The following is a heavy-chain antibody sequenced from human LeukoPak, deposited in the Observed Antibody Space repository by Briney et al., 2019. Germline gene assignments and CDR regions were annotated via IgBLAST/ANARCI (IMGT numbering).Heavy chain of an antibody. J-gene: IGHJ4*02. V-gene: IGHV3-48*01. Sequence: GGSLRLSCAASGFTFSSYWMSWVRQAPGKGLEWVSYISSSSSTIYYADSVKGRFTISRDNAKNSLYLQMNSLRAEDTAVYYCIVLAVTATLGFDYWGQGTLVTVPS. CDR1: GFTFSSYW. CDR3: IVLAVTATLGFDY. D-gene: IGHD6-19*01. CDR2: ISSSSSTI.